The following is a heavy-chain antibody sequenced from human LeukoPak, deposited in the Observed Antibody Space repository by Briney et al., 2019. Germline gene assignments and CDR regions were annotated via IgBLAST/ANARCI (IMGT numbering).Heavy chain of an antibody. CDR1: GFTFSNAW. D-gene: IGHD1-26*01. V-gene: IGHV3-15*01. CDR3: STSTDSRYSGSYSGS. CDR2: IKRKTDGGTT. Sequence: GGSLTLSCEASGFTFSNAWMSWVRQAPGKGLEWVGRIKRKTDGGTTDYAAPVKGRFTISRDDSKNTLYLQMNSLKTEDTAVYYCSTSTDSRYSGSYSGSWGQGTLVTVSS. J-gene: IGHJ5*02.